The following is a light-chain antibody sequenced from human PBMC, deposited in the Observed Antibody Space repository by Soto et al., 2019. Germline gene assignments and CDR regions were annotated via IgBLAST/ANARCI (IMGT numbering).Light chain of an antibody. CDR3: QQYYSYPLT. CDR1: QSIRSW. CDR2: ATS. J-gene: IGKJ4*01. Sequence: DIQMAQSPSILSASVGDRVTITCRASQSIRSWLAWYQQKPGKVPKLLIYATSSLQSGVPSRFSGSGSGTDFTLTISCLQSEDFATYYRQQYYSYPLTFGGGTKVDIK. V-gene: IGKV1-5*01.